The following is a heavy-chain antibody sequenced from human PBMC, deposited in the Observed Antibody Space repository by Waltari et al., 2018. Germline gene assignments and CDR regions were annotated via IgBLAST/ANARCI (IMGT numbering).Heavy chain of an antibody. D-gene: IGHD3-16*01. CDR3: ARDRGRAAFDY. CDR2: ISSSSSTI. J-gene: IGHJ4*02. V-gene: IGHV3-48*01. Sequence: EVQLVESGGGLVQHGGSLRLSCAASGFTFSSYSMNWVRQAPGKGLEWVSYISSSSSTIYYADSVKGRFTISRDNAKNSLYLQMNSLRAEDTAVYYCARDRGRAAFDYWGQGTLVTVSS. CDR1: GFTFSSYS.